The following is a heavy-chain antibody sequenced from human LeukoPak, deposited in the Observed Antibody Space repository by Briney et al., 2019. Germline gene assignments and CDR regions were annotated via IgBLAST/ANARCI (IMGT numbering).Heavy chain of an antibody. J-gene: IGHJ4*02. Sequence: QSGGALRLSCVASGFTFSSYWMSWVRQAPGKGLEWVANIKQDGSEKYYVDSVKGRFTISRDNAKNSLYLQMNSLRAEDTAVYYCARDGDIVVVPAAGPLDYWGQGTLVTVSS. CDR3: ARDGDIVVVPAAGPLDY. CDR2: IKQDGSEK. V-gene: IGHV3-7*01. CDR1: GFTFSSYW. D-gene: IGHD2-2*01.